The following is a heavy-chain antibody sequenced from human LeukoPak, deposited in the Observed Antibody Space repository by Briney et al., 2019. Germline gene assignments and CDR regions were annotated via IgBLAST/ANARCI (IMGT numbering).Heavy chain of an antibody. CDR2: IIPIFGTA. V-gene: IGHV1-69*05. CDR3: ARRVDSYPMDV. D-gene: IGHD5-18*01. J-gene: IGHJ6*04. Sequence: SVNVSCKASVGTFSRYAISWVRQAPGQGLEWMGGIIPIFGTANYAQKFQGRVTITTDESTSTAYMELSSLRSEDTAVYYCARRVDSYPMDVWGKGTTVTVSS. CDR1: VGTFSRYA.